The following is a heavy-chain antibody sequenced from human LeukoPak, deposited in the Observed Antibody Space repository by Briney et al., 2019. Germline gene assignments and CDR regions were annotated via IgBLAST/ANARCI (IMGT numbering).Heavy chain of an antibody. CDR1: GGSISSYY. J-gene: IGHJ5*02. Sequence: SETLSLTCTVSGGSISSYYWSWIRQPPGKGLEWIGYIYYSGSTNYNPSLKSRVTISVDTSKNQFSLKPSSVTAADTAVYCCARDRAVRSPVVVPAALGGFDPWGQGTLVTVSS. D-gene: IGHD2-2*01. CDR2: IYYSGST. CDR3: ARDRAVRSPVVVPAALGGFDP. V-gene: IGHV4-59*01.